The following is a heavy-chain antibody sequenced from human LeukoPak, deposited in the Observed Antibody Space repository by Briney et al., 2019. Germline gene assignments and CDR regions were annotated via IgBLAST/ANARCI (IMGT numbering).Heavy chain of an antibody. D-gene: IGHD6-19*01. J-gene: IGHJ4*02. CDR2: IYSGGST. CDR3: ARSSLKRQWLIPFDY. V-gene: IGHV3-53*01. CDR1: GFTVSSNY. Sequence: GGSLRLSCAASGFTVSSNYMSWVRQAPGKGLEWVSVIYSGGSTYYADSVKGRFTISRDNSKNTLYLQMNSLRAEDTAVYYCARSSLKRQWLIPFDYWGQGTLVTLSS.